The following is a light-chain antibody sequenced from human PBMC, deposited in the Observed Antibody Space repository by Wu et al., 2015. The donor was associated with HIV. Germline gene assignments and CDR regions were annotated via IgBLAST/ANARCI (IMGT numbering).Light chain of an antibody. Sequence: TQSPASLSASVGDTVTITCRASQDVNTYLAWYKQKPGRAPELLIHRASILQTGVPSRFSGTGSGTTFTLTISSLQPEDFATYYCQQSYSTPWTFGQGTKVEIK. CDR3: QQSYSTPWT. CDR1: QDVNTY. J-gene: IGKJ1*01. V-gene: IGKV1-39*01. CDR2: RAS.